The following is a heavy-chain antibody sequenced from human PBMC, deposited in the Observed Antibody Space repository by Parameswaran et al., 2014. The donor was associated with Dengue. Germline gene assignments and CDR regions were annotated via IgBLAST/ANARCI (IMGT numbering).Heavy chain of an antibody. J-gene: IGHJ6*02. D-gene: IGHD6-13*01. CDR2: IWYDGSNK. Sequence: VRQAPGKGLEWVAVIWYDGSNKYYADSVKGRFTISRDNSKNTLYLQMNSLRAEDTAVYYCARDQEYSSSWYYYYYGMDVWGQGTTVTVSS. CDR3: ARDQEYSSSWYYYYYGMDV. V-gene: IGHV3-33*01.